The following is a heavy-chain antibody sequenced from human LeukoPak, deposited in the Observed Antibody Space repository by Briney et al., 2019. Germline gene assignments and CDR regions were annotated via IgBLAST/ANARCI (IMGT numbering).Heavy chain of an antibody. Sequence: GGSLRLSCAASGFTFSSYGMHWVRQAPGKGLEWVANIKQDGSEKYYVDSVKGRFTISRDNAKNSLYLQMNSLRAEDTAVYYCARERHHGYSSTNWFDPWGQGTLVTVSS. J-gene: IGHJ5*02. CDR1: GFTFSSYG. CDR3: ARERHHGYSSTNWFDP. CDR2: IKQDGSEK. D-gene: IGHD6-13*01. V-gene: IGHV3-7*01.